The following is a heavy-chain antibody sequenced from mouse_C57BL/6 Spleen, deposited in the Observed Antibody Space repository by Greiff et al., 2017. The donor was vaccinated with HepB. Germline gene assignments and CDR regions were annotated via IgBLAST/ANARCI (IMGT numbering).Heavy chain of an antibody. Sequence: QVHVKQSGAELVKPGASVKISCKASGYAFSSYWMNWVKQRPGKGLEWIGQIYPGDGDTNYNGKFKGKATLTADKSSSTAYMQLSSLTSEDSAVYFCARGGLYYYGSSLDYWGQGTTLTVSS. CDR3: ARGGLYYYGSSLDY. V-gene: IGHV1-80*01. CDR1: GYAFSSYW. D-gene: IGHD1-1*01. CDR2: IYPGDGDT. J-gene: IGHJ2*01.